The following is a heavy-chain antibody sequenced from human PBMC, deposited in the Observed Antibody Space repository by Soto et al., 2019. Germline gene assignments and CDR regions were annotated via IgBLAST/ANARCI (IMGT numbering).Heavy chain of an antibody. D-gene: IGHD1-26*01. J-gene: IGHJ4*02. V-gene: IGHV3-53*01. CDR1: GFTISSNY. Sequence: GGSLRLSCAASGFTISSNYMSWVRQAPGKGLEWVSIIYSGGSTYDADSVKGRLTISSDNTKNTLYLQKNSLRAEDTTAYYCGIPVGAPGGYWGQGTLVTVSS. CDR3: GIPVGAPGGY. CDR2: IYSGGST.